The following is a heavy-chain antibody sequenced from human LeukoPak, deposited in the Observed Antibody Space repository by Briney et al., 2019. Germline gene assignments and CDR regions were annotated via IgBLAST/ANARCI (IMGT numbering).Heavy chain of an antibody. J-gene: IGHJ4*02. Sequence: PGTSLRLSCAASGFSFSDHGMHWVRQAPGKGLEWVAVIWYDGSKKYFADSVKGRFTISRDDSKNTLYLQMNSLRAEDTAVYYCARGPRGYSYGVFDYWGQGTLVTVSS. D-gene: IGHD5-18*01. CDR3: ARGPRGYSYGVFDY. V-gene: IGHV3-33*01. CDR2: IWYDGSKK. CDR1: GFSFSDHG.